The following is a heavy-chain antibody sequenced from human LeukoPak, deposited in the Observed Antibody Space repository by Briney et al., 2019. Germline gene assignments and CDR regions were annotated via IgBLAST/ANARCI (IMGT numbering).Heavy chain of an antibody. CDR2: NRNTGHGETT. D-gene: IGHD3-10*01. CDR1: GFIFGDYA. V-gene: IGHV3-49*04. J-gene: IGHJ4*02. CDR3: ANSPKLLWFGEFSGDY. Sequence: PGGSLRLSCSTSGFIFGDYAINWVRQAPGKGLEWVGFNRNTGHGETTKYAASVKGRFILSRDDSKSIAYLQMNSLKREDTGVYYCANSPKLLWFGEFSGDYWGQGTLVTVSS.